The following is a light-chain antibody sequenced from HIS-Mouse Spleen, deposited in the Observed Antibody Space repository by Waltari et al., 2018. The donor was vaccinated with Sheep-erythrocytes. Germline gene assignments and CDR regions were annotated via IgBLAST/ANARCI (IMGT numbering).Light chain of an antibody. Sequence: DIQMTQSPSTLSASVGDRVTITCRASQSISSCLAWYQQKPGKAPKLLIYKASSLESGVPSRFSDSGSGTEFTLTISSLQPAEFATYYCQQYNSYSPLTFGGGTKVEIK. J-gene: IGKJ4*01. CDR3: QQYNSYSPLT. CDR2: KAS. V-gene: IGKV1-5*03. CDR1: QSISSC.